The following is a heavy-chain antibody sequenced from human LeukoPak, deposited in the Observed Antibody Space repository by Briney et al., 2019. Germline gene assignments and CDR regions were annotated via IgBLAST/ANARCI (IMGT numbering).Heavy chain of an antibody. CDR1: GGTFSSYA. D-gene: IGHD3-16*01. Sequence: SVKVSCKASGGTFSSYAISWVRQAPGQGLEWMGGIIPIFGTANYAQKFQGRVTITADESTSTAYMELSSLRSEDTAVYYCARDIMNRLRSHTRWGNYYYYYGMDVWGQGTTVTVSS. V-gene: IGHV1-69*13. J-gene: IGHJ6*02. CDR3: ARDIMNRLRSHTRWGNYYYYYGMDV. CDR2: IIPIFGTA.